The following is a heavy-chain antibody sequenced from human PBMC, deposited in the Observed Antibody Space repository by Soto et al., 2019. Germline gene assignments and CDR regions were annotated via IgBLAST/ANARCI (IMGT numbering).Heavy chain of an antibody. J-gene: IGHJ6*02. D-gene: IGHD2-2*01. CDR1: GYTFTSYD. V-gene: IGHV1-8*01. CDR2: MNPNSGNT. Sequence: ASVKVSCKASGYTFTSYDINWVRQATGQGLEWMGWMNPNSGNTGYAQKFQGRVTMTRNTSISTAYMELSSLRSEDTAVYYCARHAPYCSDTSHCAYGMDVWGQGTTVTVSS. CDR3: ARHAPYCSDTSHCAYGMDV.